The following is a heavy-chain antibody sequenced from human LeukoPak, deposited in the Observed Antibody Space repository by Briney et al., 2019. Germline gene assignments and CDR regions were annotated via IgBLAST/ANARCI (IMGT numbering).Heavy chain of an antibody. J-gene: IGHJ4*02. V-gene: IGHV4-4*07. CDR1: GGSISSYY. Sequence: SETLSLTCTVSGGSISSYYWSWIRQPAGKGLEWIGRIYTSGSTNYNPSLKSRVTMSVDTSKNQFSLKLSSVTAADTAVYYCAREMPYEYSYGLDFGYWGQGTLVTVSS. CDR2: IYTSGST. CDR3: AREMPYEYSYGLDFGY. D-gene: IGHD5-18*01.